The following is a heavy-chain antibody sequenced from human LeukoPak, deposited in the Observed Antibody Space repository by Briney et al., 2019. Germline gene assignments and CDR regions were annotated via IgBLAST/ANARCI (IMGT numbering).Heavy chain of an antibody. Sequence: GRSLRLSCAASGFTFSTYGAHWVRQAPGKGLEWVAVVSDDGSNTHYADSVKGRFTISRDNSKNTLYLQMNSLRAEDTAVYYCARGYDYVGYWGQGTLVTVSS. CDR2: VSDDGSNT. J-gene: IGHJ4*02. D-gene: IGHD5-18*01. CDR1: GFTFSTYG. V-gene: IGHV3-33*08. CDR3: ARGYDYVGY.